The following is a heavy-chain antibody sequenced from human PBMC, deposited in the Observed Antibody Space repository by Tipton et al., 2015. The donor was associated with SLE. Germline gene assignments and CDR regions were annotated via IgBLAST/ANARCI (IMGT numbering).Heavy chain of an antibody. V-gene: IGHV4-39*07. Sequence: TLSLTCTVSGGSISSSTYYWGWIRQPPGKGLEWIGSFHYSGSTYYNPSLNSRVTISVDTSRNQCSLNLTSVTAADTAVYYCARGPYYYMDVWGKGTTVTVSS. J-gene: IGHJ6*03. CDR1: GGSISSSTYY. CDR3: ARGPYYYMDV. CDR2: FHYSGST.